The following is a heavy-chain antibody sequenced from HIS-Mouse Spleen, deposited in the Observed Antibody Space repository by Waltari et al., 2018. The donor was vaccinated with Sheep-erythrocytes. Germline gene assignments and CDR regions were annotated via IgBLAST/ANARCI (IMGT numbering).Heavy chain of an antibody. Sequence: LRLSCAAPGFTFSSYGIPRVRRAPGMGLEWVAVISYDGSNKYYADSVKGRFIISRDNSKNTLYLQMNSLRAEDTAVYYCAKRYSGSYYYYYYYGMDVWGQGTTVTVSS. CDR3: AKRYSGSYYYYYYYGMDV. D-gene: IGHD1-26*01. J-gene: IGHJ6*02. CDR2: ISYDGSNK. V-gene: IGHV3-30*18. CDR1: GFTFSSYG.